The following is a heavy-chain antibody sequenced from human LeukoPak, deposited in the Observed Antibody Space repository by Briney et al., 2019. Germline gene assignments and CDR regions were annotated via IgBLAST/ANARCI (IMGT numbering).Heavy chain of an antibody. CDR2: IYSGGST. CDR3: ARDPSYISSWAFDY. CDR1: GFTVSSNY. J-gene: IGHJ4*02. D-gene: IGHD6-13*01. V-gene: IGHV3-66*01. Sequence: GGSLRLSCEASGFTVSSNYMNWVRQAPGQGLEWVSVIYSGGSTYYADSVKGRFTISRDNSKNTLYLQMNSLRAEDTAVYYCARDPSYISSWAFDYWGQGTLVTVSS.